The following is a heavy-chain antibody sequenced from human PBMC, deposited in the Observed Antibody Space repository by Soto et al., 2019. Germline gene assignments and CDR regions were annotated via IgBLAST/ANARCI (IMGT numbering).Heavy chain of an antibody. Sequence: QLHLVQSGAVVKKPGASVTVSCSASGYPVTAYYMHWVRQAPGRGLEWMGGINPATGAAKYTQTLRGRGTMTRDTAKSTGFKELSGLTSEDTAVFYWAGGGGVGVAGSAAFDMWGQGTLVTVSS. CDR1: GYPVTAYY. D-gene: IGHD3-3*01. CDR3: AGGGGVGVAGSAAFDM. V-gene: IGHV1-2*02. CDR2: INPATGAA. J-gene: IGHJ3*02.